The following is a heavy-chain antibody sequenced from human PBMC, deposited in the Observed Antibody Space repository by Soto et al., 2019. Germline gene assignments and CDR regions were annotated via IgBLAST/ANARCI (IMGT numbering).Heavy chain of an antibody. V-gene: IGHV4-31*03. CDR2: IYYSGST. CDR3: ARELYYYGSGSSYGWFDP. CDR1: GGSISSGGYD. J-gene: IGHJ5*02. Sequence: SETLSLTCTVSGGSISSGGYDWTWLRQQPGRGLEWSGYIYYSGSTYYNPSVKRRVTISVETSKKQFSLEVICVTPGDTAVYDCARELYYYGSGSSYGWFDPWGQGTLVTVSS. D-gene: IGHD3-10*01.